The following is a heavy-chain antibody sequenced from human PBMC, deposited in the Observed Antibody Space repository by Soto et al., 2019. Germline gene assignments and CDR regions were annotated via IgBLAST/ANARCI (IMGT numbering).Heavy chain of an antibody. Sequence: ASVKVSCKASGYTFTRYGISWVRQAPGQGLEWMGWISSYNANTNYAENLQDRVTMTTDTSTNTAYMELRSLRSDDTTMYYCARVGIFGVVVPRLDSWGQGTLVTVSS. D-gene: IGHD3-3*01. CDR3: ARVGIFGVVVPRLDS. V-gene: IGHV1-18*04. CDR1: GYTFTRYG. J-gene: IGHJ4*02. CDR2: ISSYNANT.